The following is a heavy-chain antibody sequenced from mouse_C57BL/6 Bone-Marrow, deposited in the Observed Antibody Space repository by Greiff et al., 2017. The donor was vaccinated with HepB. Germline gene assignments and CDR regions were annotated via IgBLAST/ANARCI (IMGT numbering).Heavy chain of an antibody. CDR2: IYPRSGNT. CDR1: GYTFTSYG. V-gene: IGHV1-81*01. J-gene: IGHJ1*03. CDR3: AGNYYGSSTRYFDV. Sequence: QVQLQQSGAELARPGASVKLSCKASGYTFTSYGISWVKQRTGQGLEWIGEIYPRSGNTYYNEKFKGKATLTADKSSSTAYMELRSLTSEDSAVYLCAGNYYGSSTRYFDVWGTGTTVTVSS. D-gene: IGHD1-1*01.